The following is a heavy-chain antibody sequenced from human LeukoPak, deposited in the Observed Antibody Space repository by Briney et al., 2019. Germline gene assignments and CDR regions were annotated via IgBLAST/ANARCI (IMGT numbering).Heavy chain of an antibody. CDR2: IYYSGST. CDR3: ARAETTYYDILTGYYTPDYYYGMDV. Sequence: SETLSLTCTVSGGSISSYYWSWIRQPPGKGPEWIGYIYYSGSTNYNPSLKSRVTISVDTSKNQFSLKLSSVTAADTAVYYCARAETTYYDILTGYYTPDYYYGMDVWGQGTTVTVSS. V-gene: IGHV4-59*01. D-gene: IGHD3-9*01. J-gene: IGHJ6*02. CDR1: GGSISSYY.